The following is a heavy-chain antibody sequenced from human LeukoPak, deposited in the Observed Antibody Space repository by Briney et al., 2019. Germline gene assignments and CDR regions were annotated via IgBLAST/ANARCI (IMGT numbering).Heavy chain of an antibody. CDR3: AKTPRPAAMFIDFDY. CDR2: ISGSGGST. D-gene: IGHD2-2*01. J-gene: IGHJ4*02. CDR1: GFTFSSYA. Sequence: GGSLRLSCAASGFTFSSYAMSWVGQAPGKGLEWVSAISGSGGSTYYADSVKGRFTISRDNSKNTLYLQMNSLRAEDTAVYYCAKTPRPAAMFIDFDYWGQGTLVTVSS. V-gene: IGHV3-23*01.